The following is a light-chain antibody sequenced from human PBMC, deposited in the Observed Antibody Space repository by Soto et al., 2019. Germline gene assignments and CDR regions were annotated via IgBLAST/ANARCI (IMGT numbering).Light chain of an antibody. CDR2: VAS. CDR3: QEYGSSPVT. Sequence: EIVLTQSPGTLSLSPGERATLSCRASQSISTSSLPWYQQKPGQAHRLLIYVASTRATGIPDRFSGSGSGTDFTLTISRLEPEGFGVYYCQEYGSSPVTFGQGTKVEIK. CDR1: QSISTSS. V-gene: IGKV3-20*01. J-gene: IGKJ1*01.